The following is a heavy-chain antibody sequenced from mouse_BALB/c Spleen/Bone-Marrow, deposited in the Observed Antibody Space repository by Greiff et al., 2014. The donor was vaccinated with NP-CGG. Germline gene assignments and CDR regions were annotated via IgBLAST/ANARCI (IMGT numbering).Heavy chain of an antibody. CDR2: ISDGGSYT. D-gene: IGHD3-1*01. Sequence: EVQVVESGGGLVKPGGSLKLSCAASGFTFSDYYMYWVRQTPEKGLEWVATISDGGSYTYYPDSVWGRFTISRDNAKNNLYLQMSSLKSEDTAMYYCARSGERFGAMDYWGQGTSVTVFS. CDR3: ARSGERFGAMDY. J-gene: IGHJ4*01. V-gene: IGHV5-4*02. CDR1: GFTFSDYY.